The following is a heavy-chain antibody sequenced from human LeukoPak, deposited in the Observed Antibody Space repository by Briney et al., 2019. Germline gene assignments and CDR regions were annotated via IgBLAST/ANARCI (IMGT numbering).Heavy chain of an antibody. CDR1: GFTFSTYG. Sequence: GGSLRLSCAASGFTFSTYGMHWVRQAPGKWLEWGAVISYDGSNKYYTDSVKGRFTISRDNSKNTLYLQMNSLRAEDTAVYYCAKASNGGSYYGVIIDYWGQGTLVTVSS. CDR3: AKASNGGSYYGVIIDY. J-gene: IGHJ4*02. V-gene: IGHV3-30*18. CDR2: ISYDGSNK. D-gene: IGHD1-26*01.